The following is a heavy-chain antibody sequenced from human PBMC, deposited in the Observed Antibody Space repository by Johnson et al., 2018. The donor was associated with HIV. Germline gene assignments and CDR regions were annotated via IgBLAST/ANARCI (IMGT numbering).Heavy chain of an antibody. CDR2: IKQDGSEK. D-gene: IGHD6-6*01. Sequence: VQLVESGGGLVQPGGSLRLSCAVSGFTFSYYWMSWVRQAPGKGLEWVANIKQDGSEKYYADSVKGRSTISRDNSKNTLYLQMNSLRAEDTAVYYCARHSTSSTMGAFDIWGQGTMVTVSS. CDR1: GFTFSYYW. V-gene: IGHV3-7*05. CDR3: ARHSTSSTMGAFDI. J-gene: IGHJ3*02.